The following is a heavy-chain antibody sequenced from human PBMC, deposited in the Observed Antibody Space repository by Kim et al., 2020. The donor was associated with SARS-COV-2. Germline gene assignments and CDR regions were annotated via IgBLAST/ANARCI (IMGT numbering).Heavy chain of an antibody. J-gene: IGHJ4*02. D-gene: IGHD6-19*01. V-gene: IGHV1-18*01. Sequence: ASVKVSCKASGYTFTSYGISWVRQAPGQGLEWMGWISTYSVNSYYAQTFQGRLTMTRDTSTSTTYLDLRSLRSDDTAVYYCARDMGGWTGLDHWGQGTLVTVSS. CDR3: ARDMGGWTGLDH. CDR2: ISTYSVNS. CDR1: GYTFTSYG.